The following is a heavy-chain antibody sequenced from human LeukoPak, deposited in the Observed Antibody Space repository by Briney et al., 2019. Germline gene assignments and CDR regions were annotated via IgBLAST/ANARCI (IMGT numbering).Heavy chain of an antibody. CDR3: AKVPAHITIFGVVIGGYFDY. CDR1: GFSFSAYG. CDR2: ISYDGGNK. Sequence: PGGSLRLSCGTSGFSFSAYGMPWVRQAPGKGLEWVAVISYDGGNKFYADSVKGRFTISRDNSQNTMTLQMNSLRAEDTAVYYCAKVPAHITIFGVVIGGYFDYWGQGTLVTVSS. V-gene: IGHV3-30*18. D-gene: IGHD3-3*01. J-gene: IGHJ4*02.